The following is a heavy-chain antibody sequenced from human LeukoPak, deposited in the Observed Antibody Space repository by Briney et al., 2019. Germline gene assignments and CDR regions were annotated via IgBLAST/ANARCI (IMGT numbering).Heavy chain of an antibody. V-gene: IGHV3-30*03. CDR3: ARDTPENWNYPVY. CDR2: ISYDGSNK. D-gene: IGHD1-7*01. CDR1: GFTFSSVS. J-gene: IGHJ4*02. Sequence: PGGSLRLSCVASGFTFSSVSMHWVRQAPGKGLEWVAVISYDGSNKYYADSVKGRFTISRDNSKNTLYLQMNSLRAEDTAVYYCARDTPENWNYPVYWGQGTLVTVSS.